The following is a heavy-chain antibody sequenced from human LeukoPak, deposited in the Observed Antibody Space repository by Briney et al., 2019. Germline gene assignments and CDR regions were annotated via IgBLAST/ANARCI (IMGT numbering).Heavy chain of an antibody. CDR3: TSQTYYYDSSGYYYHDY. Sequence: GGSLRPSRAASGFTFSNAWMSWVRQAPGKGREWVGRIKSKTDGGTTDYAAPVKGRFTISRDDSKNTLYLQMNSLKTEDTAVYYCTSQTYYYDSSGYYYHDYWGQGTLVTVSS. V-gene: IGHV3-15*01. CDR1: GFTFSNAW. J-gene: IGHJ4*02. D-gene: IGHD3-22*01. CDR2: IKSKTDGGTT.